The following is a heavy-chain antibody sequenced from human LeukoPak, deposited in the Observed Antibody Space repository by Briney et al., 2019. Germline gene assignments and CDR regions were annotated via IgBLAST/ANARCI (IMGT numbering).Heavy chain of an antibody. V-gene: IGHV3-23*01. CDR1: GFTFSSYA. D-gene: IGHD3-3*01. J-gene: IGHJ4*02. Sequence: GGSLRLSCAASGFTFSSYAMSWVRQAPGKGLEWVSAISGSGGSTYYADSVKGRFTISRDNSKNTLYLQMNSLRAEDMAVYYCAKGRDYDFWSGYFNWGQGTLVTVSS. CDR2: ISGSGGST. CDR3: AKGRDYDFWSGYFN.